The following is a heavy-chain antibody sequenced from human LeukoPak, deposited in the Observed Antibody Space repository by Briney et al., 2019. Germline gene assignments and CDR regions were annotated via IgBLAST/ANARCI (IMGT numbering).Heavy chain of an antibody. Sequence: GGSLRLSCAASGFTFSSYAMHWVRQAPGKGLEYVSAISSNGGSTYYANSVKGRFTISRDNSKNTLYLQMGSLRAEDMAVYYCAREGYYDFWSGPLPLDYWGQGTLVTASS. CDR3: AREGYYDFWSGPLPLDY. V-gene: IGHV3-64*01. J-gene: IGHJ4*02. CDR1: GFTFSSYA. D-gene: IGHD3-3*01. CDR2: ISSNGGST.